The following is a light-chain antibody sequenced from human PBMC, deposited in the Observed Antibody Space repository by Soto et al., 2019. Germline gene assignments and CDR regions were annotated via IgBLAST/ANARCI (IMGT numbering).Light chain of an antibody. J-gene: IGLJ2*01. CDR3: QTWGTGSVV. CDR2: LNNDGSH. CDR1: SGHSNYA. V-gene: IGLV4-69*01. Sequence: QPVLTQSPSASASLGASVKLTCTLSSGHSNYAIAWHQQQPEKGPRYLMNLNNDGSHIKGDGIPDRFSGSSSGAERYLTISSLQSEDEADYYCQTWGTGSVVFGGGTKLTVL.